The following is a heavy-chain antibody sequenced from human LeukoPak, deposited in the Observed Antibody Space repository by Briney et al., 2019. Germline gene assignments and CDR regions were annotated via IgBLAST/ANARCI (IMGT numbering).Heavy chain of an antibody. CDR1: GGSISSGDYY. CDR2: IYYSGST. CDR3: ARQYSGYDDYYYGMDV. D-gene: IGHD5-12*01. J-gene: IGHJ6*02. V-gene: IGHV4-30-4*01. Sequence: KTSQTLSLTCTVSGGSISSGDYYWSWIRQPPGKGLEWIGYIYYSGSTYYNPSLKSRVTISVDTSKNQFSLKLSSVTAADTAVYYCARQYSGYDDYYYGMDVWGQGTTVTVSS.